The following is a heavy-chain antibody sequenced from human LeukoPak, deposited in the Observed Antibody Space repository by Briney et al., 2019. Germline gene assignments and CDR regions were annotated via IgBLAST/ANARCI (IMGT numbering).Heavy chain of an antibody. D-gene: IGHD6-13*01. CDR2: IKQDGSET. CDR3: ARIRGISSAGDY. CDR1: GFTFSSYR. J-gene: IGHJ4*02. V-gene: IGHV3-7*04. Sequence: GGSLRLSCAASGFTFSSYRMTWVRQAPGKGLEWVANIKQDGSETYYVDSVKGRFTISRDNAKNALYLQINSLRAEDTAVYYCARIRGISSAGDYWGQGTLVTVSS.